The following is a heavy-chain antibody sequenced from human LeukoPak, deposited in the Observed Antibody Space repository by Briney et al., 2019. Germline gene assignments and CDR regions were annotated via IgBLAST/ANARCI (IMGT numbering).Heavy chain of an antibody. Sequence: GASVRVSCKASGYTFTGYFVHCVPEAPGQGLEWLGWINPNSGGTDFAQKFQGRVTMTRDTSISTAYMDLRSLRSDDTAVYYCARGGLGGMTTVVLDAFDIWGQGTMVTVSS. J-gene: IGHJ3*02. CDR2: INPNSGGT. CDR1: GYTFTGYF. CDR3: ARGGLGGMTTVVLDAFDI. D-gene: IGHD4-23*01. V-gene: IGHV1-2*02.